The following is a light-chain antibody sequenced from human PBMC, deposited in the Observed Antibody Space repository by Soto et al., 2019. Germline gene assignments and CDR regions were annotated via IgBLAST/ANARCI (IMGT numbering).Light chain of an antibody. CDR3: QQLNTYPSST. J-gene: IGKJ4*01. Sequence: DIQMTQSPSSLSASVGDTVTITCQASQDITNHLNWYQHKPGKAPNLLIYDASHLETGVPSRFSGSGSGTDFTLTISSLQPEDFATYYCQQLNTYPSSTFGGGTKVEIK. CDR1: QDITNH. V-gene: IGKV1-33*01. CDR2: DAS.